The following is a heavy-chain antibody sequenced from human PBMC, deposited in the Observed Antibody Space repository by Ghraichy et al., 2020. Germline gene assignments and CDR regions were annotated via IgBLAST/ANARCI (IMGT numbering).Heavy chain of an antibody. V-gene: IGHV3-74*01. CDR1: GFTFSFYS. Sequence: GGSLRLSCAASGFTFSFYSMNWVRQAPGKGLVWVSRLTADGSSTVYADSVKGRFTISRDNAKNTLYLQMNSLRAEDTAVYYCASSPVTTYGTALDYWGQGTLVTVSS. CDR3: ASSPVTTYGTALDY. D-gene: IGHD4-17*01. J-gene: IGHJ4*02. CDR2: LTADGSST.